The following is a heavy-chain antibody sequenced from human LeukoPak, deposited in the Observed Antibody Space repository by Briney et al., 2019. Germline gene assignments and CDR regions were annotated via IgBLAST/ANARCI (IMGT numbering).Heavy chain of an antibody. CDR1: GFTVSSNY. J-gene: IGHJ4*02. V-gene: IGHV3-66*01. D-gene: IGHD3-22*01. Sequence: PGGSLRLSCAASGFTVSSNYMSWVRQAPGKGLEWVSVIYSGGSTYYADSVRGRFTISRDNSKNTLYLQMNSLRAEDTAVYYCARDFDSRGYSPSYWGQGTLVTVSS. CDR2: IYSGGST. CDR3: ARDFDSRGYSPSY.